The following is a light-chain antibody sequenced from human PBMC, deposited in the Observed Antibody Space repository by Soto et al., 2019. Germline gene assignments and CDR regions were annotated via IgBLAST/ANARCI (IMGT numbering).Light chain of an antibody. CDR1: RSNIGSNY. V-gene: IGLV1-47*01. Sequence: QSVLTQPPSASGTPGQRVTISCSGSRSNIGSNYVYWYQQLPGTAPSLLIYRNDQRPSGVPDRFSDAKSGTSAALAISGLRSDDEADYYCAAWDDTLSGVVFGGGTKLTVL. CDR2: RND. CDR3: AAWDDTLSGVV. J-gene: IGLJ3*02.